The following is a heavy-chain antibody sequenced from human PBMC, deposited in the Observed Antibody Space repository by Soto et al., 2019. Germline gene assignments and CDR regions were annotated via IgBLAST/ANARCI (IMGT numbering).Heavy chain of an antibody. CDR1: GFTFSDYW. D-gene: IGHD3-10*01. CDR2: IKHDGSDK. Sequence: GGSLRLSCAASGFTFSDYWMSWVRQAPGKGLEWVANIKHDGSDKFHVDSVKGRFTISRDNAEKSLYLQMTSLRAEDTAVYYCVRDEHYYGSGSYFSNWGQGTLVTVSS. V-gene: IGHV3-7*01. CDR3: VRDEHYYGSGSYFSN. J-gene: IGHJ4*02.